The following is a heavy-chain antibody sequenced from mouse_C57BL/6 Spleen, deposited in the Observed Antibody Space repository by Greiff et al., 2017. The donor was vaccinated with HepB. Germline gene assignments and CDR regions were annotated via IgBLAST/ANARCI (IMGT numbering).Heavy chain of an antibody. CDR1: GYAFSSSW. D-gene: IGHD2-4*01. J-gene: IGHJ3*01. Sequence: LQESGPELVKPGASVKISCKASGYAFSSSWMNWVKQRPGKGLEWIGRIYPGDGDTNYNGKFKGKATLTADKSSSTAYMQLSSLTSEDSAVYFCARGDYDPWFAYWGQGTLVTVSA. V-gene: IGHV1-82*01. CDR3: ARGDYDPWFAY. CDR2: IYPGDGDT.